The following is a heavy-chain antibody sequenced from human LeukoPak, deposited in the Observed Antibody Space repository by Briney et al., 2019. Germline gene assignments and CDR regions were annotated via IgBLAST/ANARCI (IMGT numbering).Heavy chain of an antibody. CDR1: GFTFSSYW. J-gene: IGHJ4*02. CDR2: INSDGSST. V-gene: IGHV3-74*01. CDR3: ARDRGEYYFDY. Sequence: GGSLRLPCAASGFTFSSYWMHWVRQAPGKGLVWVSRINSDGSSTNYADYVKGRFTISRDNAKNTLYLQMNSLRAEDTAVYYCARDRGEYYFDYWGQGTLVTVSS. D-gene: IGHD3-10*01.